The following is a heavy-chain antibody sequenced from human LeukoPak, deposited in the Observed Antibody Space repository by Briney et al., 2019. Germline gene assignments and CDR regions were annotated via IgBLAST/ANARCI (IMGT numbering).Heavy chain of an antibody. V-gene: IGHV1-18*01. D-gene: IGHD2-2*01. CDR2: ISAYNGNT. Sequence: WASVKVSXKASGYTFTSYGISWVRQAPGQGLEWMGWISAYNGNTNYAQKLQGRVTMTTDTSTSTAYMELRSLRSDDTAVYYCARVEYCSSTSCYGWFDPWGQGTLVTVSS. J-gene: IGHJ5*02. CDR3: ARVEYCSSTSCYGWFDP. CDR1: GYTFTSYG.